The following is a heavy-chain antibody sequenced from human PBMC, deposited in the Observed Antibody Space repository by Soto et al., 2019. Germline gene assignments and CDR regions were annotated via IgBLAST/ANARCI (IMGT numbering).Heavy chain of an antibody. CDR3: ARRTYSSIWYADY. CDR2: IYYSGST. V-gene: IGHV4-59*08. Sequence: PSETLSLTCTVSGGSISSYYWSWIRQPPGKGLEWIGYIYYSGSTNYNPSLKSRVTISVDTSKNQFSLMLTSVTAADTAVYYCARRTYSSIWYADYWGQGTLVTVSS. D-gene: IGHD6-13*01. J-gene: IGHJ4*02. CDR1: GGSISSYY.